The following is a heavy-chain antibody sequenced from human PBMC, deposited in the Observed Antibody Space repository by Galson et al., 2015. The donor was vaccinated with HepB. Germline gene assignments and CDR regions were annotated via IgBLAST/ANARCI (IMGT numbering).Heavy chain of an antibody. J-gene: IGHJ3*02. V-gene: IGHV5-10-1*01. Sequence: QSGAEVKKPGESLRISCKGSGYSFTSYWISWVRQMPGKGLEWMGRIDPSDSYTNYSLSFQGHVTISADKSISTAYLQWSSLKASVTAMDYCARQGQLVGSANDAFDIWGQGTMVTVSS. CDR2: IDPSDSYT. CDR1: GYSFTSYW. D-gene: IGHD6-6*01. CDR3: ARQGQLVGSANDAFDI.